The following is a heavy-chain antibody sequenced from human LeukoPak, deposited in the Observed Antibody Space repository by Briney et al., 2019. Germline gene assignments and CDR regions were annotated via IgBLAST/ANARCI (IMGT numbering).Heavy chain of an antibody. J-gene: IGHJ5*02. CDR2: ISPSGGST. CDR3: ARDNSVRDEAWWFNP. CDR1: GFTFISYG. D-gene: IGHD5-24*01. Sequence: GGSLRLSCAASGFTFISYGMHWVRQAPGQGPEWMGVISPSGGSTTYAQKFQGRVTLTRDMSTSTDYLELSSLRSEDTAVYYCARDNSVRDEAWWFNPWGQGTLVTVSS. V-gene: IGHV1-46*01.